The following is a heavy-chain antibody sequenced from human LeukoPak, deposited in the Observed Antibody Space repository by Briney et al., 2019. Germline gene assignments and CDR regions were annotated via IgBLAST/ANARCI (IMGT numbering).Heavy chain of an antibody. J-gene: IGHJ4*02. Sequence: GGSLRLSCAASGFTFSSYWMHWVRQAPGKGLVWVLRINSDGSSTSYADSVKGRFTISRDNAKNTLYLQMNSLRAEDTAVYYCARVWAWSYDYWGQGTLVTVSS. CDR3: ARVWAWSYDY. V-gene: IGHV3-74*01. D-gene: IGHD2-15*01. CDR2: INSDGSST. CDR1: GFTFSSYW.